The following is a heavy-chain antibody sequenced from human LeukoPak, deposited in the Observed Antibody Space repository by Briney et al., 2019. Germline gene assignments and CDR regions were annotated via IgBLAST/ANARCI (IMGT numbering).Heavy chain of an antibody. CDR2: IKSDGSTT. CDR1: GFTFSSYW. D-gene: IGHD6-6*01. Sequence: PGGSLRLSCAASGFTFSSYWMNWVRQAPGKGLVWVSRIKSDGSTTNYADSVKGRFAISRDNAKNTLYLQMNSLRAEDKAVYYCARVGGLSTSSGYYYGMDVWGQGTTVTVSS. J-gene: IGHJ6*02. CDR3: ARVGGLSTSSGYYYGMDV. V-gene: IGHV3-74*01.